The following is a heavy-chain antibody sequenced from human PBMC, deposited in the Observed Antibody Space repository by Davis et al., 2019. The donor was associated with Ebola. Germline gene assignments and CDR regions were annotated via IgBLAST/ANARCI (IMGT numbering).Heavy chain of an antibody. CDR3: AKDPNGDYFGAFDN. J-gene: IGHJ3*02. CDR2: IVGSGKT. Sequence: GGSLRLSCRASGFVFSDYYMTWLRQAPGRGLEWVSTIVGSGKTYYADSVKGRFTISRDSSRNTVYLEMNSLRAEDTAVYYCAKDPNGDYFGAFDNWGQGTMVTVSS. CDR1: GFVFSDYY. D-gene: IGHD4-17*01. V-gene: IGHV3-69-1*01.